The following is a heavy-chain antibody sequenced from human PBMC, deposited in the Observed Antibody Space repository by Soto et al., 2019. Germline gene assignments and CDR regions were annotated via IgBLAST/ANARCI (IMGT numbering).Heavy chain of an antibody. V-gene: IGHV1-3*01. D-gene: IGHD3-10*01. CDR1: GYTVTSYA. J-gene: IGHJ6*02. Sequence: QVQLVQSGAEVKKPGASVKVSCKASGYTVTSYAMHLVRQAPGQRLEWMGWINAGNGNTKYSQKFQGRVTITRDTSASTAYMELSSRRSEDTAVYYCARVSGPLLWFGELPHYGMDVCCQGTTVTVSS. CDR3: ARVSGPLLWFGELPHYGMDV. CDR2: INAGNGNT.